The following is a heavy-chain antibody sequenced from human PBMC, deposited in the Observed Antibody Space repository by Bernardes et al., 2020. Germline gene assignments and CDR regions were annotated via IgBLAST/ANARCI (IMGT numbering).Heavy chain of an antibody. V-gene: IGHV4-39*01. J-gene: IGHJ4*02. Sequence: SETLSLTCTVSGGSISSSSYYWGWIRQPPGKGLEWIGSIYYSGSTYYNPSLKSRVTISVDTSKNQFSLKLSSVTAADTAVYYCARSPGGPELELELSYFDYWGQGTLVTVSS. CDR2: IYYSGST. CDR3: ARSPGGPELELELSYFDY. CDR1: GGSISSSSYY. D-gene: IGHD1-7*01.